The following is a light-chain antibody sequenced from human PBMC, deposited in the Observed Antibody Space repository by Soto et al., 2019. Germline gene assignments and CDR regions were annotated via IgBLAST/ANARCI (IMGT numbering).Light chain of an antibody. CDR2: GAS. CDR3: QQYGSSVT. CDR1: QRVSSDY. Sequence: EIVLTQSPGTLSLSPGARATLSCRASQRVSSDYLAWYQQKPGQTPRLLIYGASSRATGIPDRFSGSGSGTVFTLTISRLEPEDFAVFYCQQYGSSVTFGPGTKVDIK. V-gene: IGKV3-20*01. J-gene: IGKJ3*01.